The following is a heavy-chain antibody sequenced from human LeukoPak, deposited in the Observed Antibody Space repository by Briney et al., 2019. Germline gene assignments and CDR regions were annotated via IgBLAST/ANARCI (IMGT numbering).Heavy chain of an antibody. V-gene: IGHV3-23*01. D-gene: IGHD1-14*01. CDR2: VSPSGNTT. Sequence: AGSLRLXCAASGFTFSTYAISWVRQAPGKELEWVSGVSPSGNTTYYPDSVKGRFAISRDNAKNTVYLQMNSVRADDTAVYYRARESRYRDYFDYWGQGTMVTVSS. J-gene: IGHJ4*02. CDR3: ARESRYRDYFDY. CDR1: GFTFSTYA.